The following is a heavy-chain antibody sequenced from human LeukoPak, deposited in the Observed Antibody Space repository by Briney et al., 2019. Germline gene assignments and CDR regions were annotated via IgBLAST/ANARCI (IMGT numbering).Heavy chain of an antibody. CDR1: GYTFTGYY. D-gene: IGHD2-21*02. CDR2: INPNSGGT. Sequence: ASVKVSCKASGYTFTGYYMHWVRQAPGQGLEWVGRINPNSGGTNYAQKFQGRVTMTRDTSISTAYMELSRLRSDDTAVYYCARSFSTRVDSPKNTGVVVTAFDYWGQGTLVTVSS. CDR3: ARSFSTRVDSPKNTGVVVTAFDY. J-gene: IGHJ4*02. V-gene: IGHV1-2*06.